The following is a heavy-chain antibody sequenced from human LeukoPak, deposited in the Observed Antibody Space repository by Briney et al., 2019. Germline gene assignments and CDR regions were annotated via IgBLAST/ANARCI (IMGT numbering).Heavy chain of an antibody. CDR2: IYPGDSDT. J-gene: IGHJ4*02. V-gene: IGHV5-51*01. D-gene: IGHD3-16*01. Sequence: GESLQISCRGAGYSFTSYWIGWVRPMPGKGLEWMGIIYPGDSDTRYSPSFQGQVTISADKSTSTAYLQWSSLKASDTAMYYCARLDINAYYFDYWGQGTLVTVSS. CDR1: GYSFTSYW. CDR3: ARLDINAYYFDY.